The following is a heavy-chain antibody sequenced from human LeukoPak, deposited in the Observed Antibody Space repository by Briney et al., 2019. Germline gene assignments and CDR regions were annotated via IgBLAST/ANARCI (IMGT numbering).Heavy chain of an antibody. J-gene: IGHJ4*02. D-gene: IGHD3-22*01. CDR1: GGTFSSYA. V-gene: IGHV1-69*13. CDR3: ARGPITTRSHFDY. CDR2: IIPIFATA. Sequence: ASVKVSCKASGGTFSSYAISWVRQAPGQGLEWMGGIIPIFATANYAQKFQGRVTITADESASTAYMELSSLRSEDTAVYYCARGPITTRSHFDYWGQGTLVTVSS.